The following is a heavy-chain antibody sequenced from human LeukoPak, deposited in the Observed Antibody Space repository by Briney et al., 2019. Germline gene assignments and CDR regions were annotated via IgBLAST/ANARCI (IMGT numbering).Heavy chain of an antibody. Sequence: GGSLRLSCAASGFTFDDYAMHWVRQAPGKGLEWVSGISWNSGSIGYADSVKGRFTISRDNAKNSLYLQMNSLRAEDTALYYCAKGRRIVVVPAAMDYWGQGTLVTVSS. CDR2: ISWNSGSI. D-gene: IGHD2-2*01. CDR3: AKGRRIVVVPAAMDY. J-gene: IGHJ4*02. CDR1: GFTFDDYA. V-gene: IGHV3-9*01.